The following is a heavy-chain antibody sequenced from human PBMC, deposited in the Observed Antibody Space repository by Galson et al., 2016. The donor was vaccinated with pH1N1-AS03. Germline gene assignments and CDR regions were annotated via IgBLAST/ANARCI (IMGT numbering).Heavy chain of an antibody. Sequence: TLSLTCAVSGLSITKGFQWAWIRQSPGTGLEWIGNVYQSGTTYYNPSLKSRVTISVDTSKNQFSLKLSSVTAADTAVYYCARDGGSAYGMDVWGQGTTVTVSS. V-gene: IGHV4-38-2*02. CDR2: VYQSGTT. CDR1: GLSITKGFQ. CDR3: ARDGGSAYGMDV. D-gene: IGHD2-15*01. J-gene: IGHJ6*02.